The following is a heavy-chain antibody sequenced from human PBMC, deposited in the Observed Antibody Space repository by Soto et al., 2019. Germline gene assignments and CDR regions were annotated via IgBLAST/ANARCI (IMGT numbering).Heavy chain of an antibody. D-gene: IGHD3-16*02. Sequence: SETLSLTCTVSGGSISSSSYYWGWIRQPPGKGLEWIGSIYYSGSTYYNPSLKSRVTISVDTSKNQFSLKLSSVTAADTAVYYCARRGYNCFDYWGQGTLVTVSS. CDR3: ARRGYNCFDY. CDR1: GGSISSSSYY. V-gene: IGHV4-39*01. CDR2: IYYSGST. J-gene: IGHJ4*02.